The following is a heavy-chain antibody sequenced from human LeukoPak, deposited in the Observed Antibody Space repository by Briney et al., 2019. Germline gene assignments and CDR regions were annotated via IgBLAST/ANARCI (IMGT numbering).Heavy chain of an antibody. Sequence: PGGSLRLSCAASGFTFSSYAMHWVRQAPGKGLEWVAVISYDGSIKYYADSVKGRFSISRDNSKNTLYLQVNSLRAEDTALYYCAKEILTGYYIDYWGQGTLVTVSS. CDR1: GFTFSSYA. CDR2: ISYDGSIK. V-gene: IGHV3-30*04. CDR3: AKEILTGYYIDY. D-gene: IGHD3-9*01. J-gene: IGHJ4*02.